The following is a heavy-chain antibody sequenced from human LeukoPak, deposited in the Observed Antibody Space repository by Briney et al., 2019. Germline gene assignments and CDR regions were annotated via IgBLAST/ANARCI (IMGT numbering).Heavy chain of an antibody. Sequence: SETLSLTCTVSVGSISSYFCIWIRQPPGNGREGIVFIYYNGNTTSTTSLTSRVTISEGSRKRQSSLKLTSVSAADTAVYYCARGVAGSGSTRTYWGEGKLVTVSS. CDR2: IYYNGNT. J-gene: IGHJ4*02. CDR1: VGSISSYF. D-gene: IGHD1-26*01. V-gene: IGHV4-59*01. CDR3: ARGVAGSGSTRTY.